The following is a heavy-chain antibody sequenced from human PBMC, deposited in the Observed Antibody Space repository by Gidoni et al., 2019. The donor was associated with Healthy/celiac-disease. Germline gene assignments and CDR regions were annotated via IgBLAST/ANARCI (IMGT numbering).Heavy chain of an antibody. CDR1: GGSISSSSYY. CDR3: ARQRWDIVVVPAAPFDY. CDR2: IYYSGST. J-gene: IGHJ4*02. D-gene: IGHD2-2*01. V-gene: IGHV4-39*01. Sequence: QLQLPGSGPGLVEPSETLSLTFTVSGGSISSSSYYWGWIRQPPGKGLEWIGSIYYSGSTYYNPSLKSRVTISVDTSKNQFSLKLSSVTAADTAVYYCARQRWDIVVVPAAPFDYWGQGTLVTVSS.